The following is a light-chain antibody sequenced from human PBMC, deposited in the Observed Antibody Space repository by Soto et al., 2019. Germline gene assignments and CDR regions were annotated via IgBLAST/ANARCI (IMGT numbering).Light chain of an antibody. Sequence: QSVLTQPPSASGTPGQRVTISCSGSSSNIGSNVVNWYQQLPGTAPKLLIYSNNQRPSGVPDRFSGSKSGTSASLAISGLQSEDEAHYYCAVWDDGLDAWMFGGGTKLTVL. J-gene: IGLJ3*02. V-gene: IGLV1-44*01. CDR1: SSNIGSNV. CDR3: AVWDDGLDAWM. CDR2: SNN.